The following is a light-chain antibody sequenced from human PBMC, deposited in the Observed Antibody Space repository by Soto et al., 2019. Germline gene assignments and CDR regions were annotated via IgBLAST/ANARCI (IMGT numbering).Light chain of an antibody. J-gene: IGLJ1*01. CDR2: EVS. CDR1: SSDVGFYNY. CDR3: SSYTSSSTRV. V-gene: IGLV2-14*01. Sequence: LTQPASVSGSPGQSITISCTGTSSDVGFYNYVSWYQQHPGKAPKLMIYEVSNRPSGVSNRFSGSKSGNTASLTISGLQAEDEADYYCSSYTSSSTRVFGTGTKVTVL.